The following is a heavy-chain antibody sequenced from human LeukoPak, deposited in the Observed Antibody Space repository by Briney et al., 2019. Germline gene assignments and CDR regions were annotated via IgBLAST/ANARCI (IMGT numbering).Heavy chain of an antibody. CDR2: INTDGSST. J-gene: IGHJ4*02. V-gene: IGHV3-74*01. CDR3: ARDNVWGSYRTLGDY. CDR1: GFTFSSYW. D-gene: IGHD3-16*02. Sequence: GGSLRLSCAASGFTFSSYWMHWVRQAPGKGLVWVSRINTDGSSTSYSDSVKGRFTISRDNAKNTLYLQMNSLRAEDTAVYYCARDNVWGSYRTLGDYWGQGTLVTVSS.